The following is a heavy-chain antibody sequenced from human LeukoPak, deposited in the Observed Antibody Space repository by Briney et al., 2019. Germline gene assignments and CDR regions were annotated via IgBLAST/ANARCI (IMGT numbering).Heavy chain of an antibody. V-gene: IGHV3-49*04. J-gene: IGHJ4*02. CDR3: TKDQTPFY. CDR1: EFSVGSNY. CDR2: IRSTTYGGTT. Sequence: GGSLRLSCAASEFSVGSNYMTWVRQAPGKGLEWVGFIRSTTYGGTTEYAASVKGRFTISRDDSKSIAYLQMNSLKTEDTAVYYCTKDQTPFYWGQGTLVTVSS.